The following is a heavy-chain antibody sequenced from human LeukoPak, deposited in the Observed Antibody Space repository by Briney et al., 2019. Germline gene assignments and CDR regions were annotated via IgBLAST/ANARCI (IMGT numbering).Heavy chain of an antibody. Sequence: PGGSLRLSCAASGFTFSGSAMHWVRQASGKGLEWVGRRSKANSYATAYAASVKGRFTISRDDSKNTAYLQMNSLKTEDTAVYYCTRHWGDCDSSGYYFRNFDYWGQGTLVTVSS. CDR1: GFTFSGSA. CDR3: TRHWGDCDSSGYYFRNFDY. V-gene: IGHV3-73*01. CDR2: RSKANSYAT. J-gene: IGHJ4*02. D-gene: IGHD3-22*01.